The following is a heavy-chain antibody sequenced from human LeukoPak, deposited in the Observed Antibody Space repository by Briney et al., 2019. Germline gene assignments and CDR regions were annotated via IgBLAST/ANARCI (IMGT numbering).Heavy chain of an antibody. CDR3: ASTKLGYSSGWH. J-gene: IGHJ4*02. CDR2: IYYSGNT. Sequence: PSETLSLTCAVYGGSFSGYYWSWIRQPPGKGLEWIGNIYYSGNTYYNSSLKSRVTISVDTSKNQFSLKLTSVTASDTAIYYCASTKLGYSSGWHWGQGTLVTVSS. D-gene: IGHD6-19*01. V-gene: IGHV4-34*01. CDR1: GGSFSGYY.